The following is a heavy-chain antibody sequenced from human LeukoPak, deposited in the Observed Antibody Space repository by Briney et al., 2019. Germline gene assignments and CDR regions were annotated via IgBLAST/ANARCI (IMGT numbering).Heavy chain of an antibody. V-gene: IGHV3-23*01. CDR1: GFTFSIYS. CDR2: ISGSGGST. CDR3: AKGGGRFLISGSDFDY. Sequence: GGSLRLSCVASGFTFSIYSMNWVRQAPGKGLEWASAISGSGGSTYYADSVKGRFTISRDNSKNTLYLQMNSLRAEDTAVYYCAKGGGRFLISGSDFDYWGQGTLVTVSS. J-gene: IGHJ4*02. D-gene: IGHD1-26*01.